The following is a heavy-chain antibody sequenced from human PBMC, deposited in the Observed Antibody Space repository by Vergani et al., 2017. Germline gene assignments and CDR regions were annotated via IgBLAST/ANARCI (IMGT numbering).Heavy chain of an antibody. J-gene: IGHJ2*01. Sequence: QVQLQESGPGLVKPSETLSLTCTVFGGSISSYYWRWIRQPPGKGLEWIWYIYYSGSTTSHPSLKSRVTISVDTSKNQFSLKLSSVTAADTAVYYCARDNGMGYFDLWGRGTLVTVSS. CDR2: IYYSGST. CDR1: GGSISSYY. CDR3: ARDNGMGYFDL. D-gene: IGHD2-8*01. V-gene: IGHV4-59*01.